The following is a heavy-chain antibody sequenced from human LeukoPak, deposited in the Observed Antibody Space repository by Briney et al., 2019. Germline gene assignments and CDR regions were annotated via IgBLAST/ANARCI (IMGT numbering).Heavy chain of an antibody. CDR2: INSYNGNT. Sequence: ASVKVSCKASGYIFINYGITWVRQAPGQGLEWMGWINSYNGNTKYAQKFQGRVTMTTDISTSTAYMELRSLRSDDTAVYYCARAAKGDYWGQGTLVTVSS. V-gene: IGHV1-18*01. J-gene: IGHJ4*02. CDR1: GYIFINYG. CDR3: ARAAKGDY.